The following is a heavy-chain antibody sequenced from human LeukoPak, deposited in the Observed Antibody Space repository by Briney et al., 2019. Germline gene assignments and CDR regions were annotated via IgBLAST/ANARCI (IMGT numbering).Heavy chain of an antibody. Sequence: GGSLRLSCAASGFTFSSYWMSWVRQAPGKGLEWVANINQDGSEKYYVDSVKGRFTITRDNAKNSLYLQMNSLRAEDTAVYYCARSGYSYGHRHFDYWGQGTLVTVSS. J-gene: IGHJ4*02. CDR2: INQDGSEK. CDR1: GFTFSSYW. CDR3: ARSGYSYGHRHFDY. D-gene: IGHD5-18*01. V-gene: IGHV3-7*01.